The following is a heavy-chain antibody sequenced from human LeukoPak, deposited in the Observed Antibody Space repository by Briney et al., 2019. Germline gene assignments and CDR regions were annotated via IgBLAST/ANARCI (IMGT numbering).Heavy chain of an antibody. D-gene: IGHD6-13*01. J-gene: IGHJ4*02. V-gene: IGHV3-20*04. CDR2: INWNGGST. CDR3: TTAGGSSSWSAAFDY. Sequence: GGSLRLSCAAAGFTFDNYGMTWVRQAPGKGLEWVAGINWNGGSTGYADSVKGRFTISRDNAKNSLYLQMNSLRAEDTAVYYCTTAGGSSSWSAAFDYWGQGTLVTVSS. CDR1: GFTFDNYG.